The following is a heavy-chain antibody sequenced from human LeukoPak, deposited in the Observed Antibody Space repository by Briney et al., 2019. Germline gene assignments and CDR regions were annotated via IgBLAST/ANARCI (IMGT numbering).Heavy chain of an antibody. V-gene: IGHV3-53*01. CDR2: IFSGGGT. CDR1: GFTVSTNY. Sequence: GGSLRLSCAASGFTVSTNYMSWVRQAPGQGLEWVSVIFSGGGTYYADSVKGRFTISRDNAKNSLYLQMSSLRAGDTAVYYCAREGIGGAPIPYYYYMDVWGKGTTVTVSS. J-gene: IGHJ6*03. CDR3: AREGIGGAPIPYYYYMDV. D-gene: IGHD2-2*02.